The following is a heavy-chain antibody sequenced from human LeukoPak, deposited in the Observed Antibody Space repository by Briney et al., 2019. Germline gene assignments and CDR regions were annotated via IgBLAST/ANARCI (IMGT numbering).Heavy chain of an antibody. CDR2: IYYSGST. D-gene: IGHD5-18*01. CDR3: ARGGYSYGSYYFDY. CDR1: GGSISSYY. J-gene: IGHJ4*02. V-gene: IGHV4-59*12. Sequence: SESLSLTCTVSGGSISSYYWSSVRQPPGKGLEWIGYIYYSGSTNYNPSLKSRVTISVDTSKNQFSLKLSSVAAADTAVYYCARGGYSYGSYYFDYWGQGTQVTVSS.